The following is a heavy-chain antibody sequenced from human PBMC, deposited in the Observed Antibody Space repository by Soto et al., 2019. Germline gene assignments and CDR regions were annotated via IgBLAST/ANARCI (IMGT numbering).Heavy chain of an antibody. Sequence: QVQLQESGPGLVKPSQTLSLTCTVSGGSISSGDYYWSWLSQPPGKGLEWIGYIYYSGSTYYNPSLKSRVTISVDTSKNQLSVKLSSVTAADTAVYYCARGGYYYDSADYWGQGTLVTVSS. CDR2: IYYSGST. V-gene: IGHV4-30-4*01. J-gene: IGHJ4*02. CDR1: GGSISSGDYY. D-gene: IGHD3-22*01. CDR3: ARGGYYYDSADY.